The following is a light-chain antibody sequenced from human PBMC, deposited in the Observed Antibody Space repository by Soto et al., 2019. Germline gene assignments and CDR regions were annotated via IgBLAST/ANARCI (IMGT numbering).Light chain of an antibody. J-gene: IGKJ1*01. CDR1: QSVNSNY. CDR2: GSS. V-gene: IGKV3-20*01. Sequence: EIVLTQSPGTLSLSPGERATLSCRASQSVNSNYLAGYQQKPGQGPRLLMYGSSSRATGIPDRFSGSGSGTDFPLTISRLEPEDFAVYYCQQYDNSPRKFGQGTKVEIK. CDR3: QQYDNSPRK.